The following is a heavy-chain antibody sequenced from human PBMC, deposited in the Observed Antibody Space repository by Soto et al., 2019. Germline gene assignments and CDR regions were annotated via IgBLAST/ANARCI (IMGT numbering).Heavy chain of an antibody. Sequence: PSETLSLTCTVSGGSISSYYWSWIRQPPGKGLEWIGYIYYSGSTNYNPSLKSRVTISVDTSKNQFSLELSSVTAADTAVYYCARDRGDYSYDIWGQGTMVTVSS. CDR3: ARDRGDYSYDI. V-gene: IGHV4-59*01. CDR2: IYYSGST. J-gene: IGHJ3*02. CDR1: GGSISSYY. D-gene: IGHD4-17*01.